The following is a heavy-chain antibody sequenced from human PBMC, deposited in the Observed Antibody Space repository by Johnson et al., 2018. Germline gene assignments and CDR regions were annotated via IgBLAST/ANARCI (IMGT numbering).Heavy chain of an antibody. J-gene: IGHJ3*02. V-gene: IGHV4-59*01. D-gene: IGHD5-12*01. CDR3: ARDQDSGDETDAVDI. CDR2: IYYSGGT. CDR1: GGSISSYY. Sequence: QVQLQESGPGLVKPSETQSLTCSISGGSISSYYWSWIRQPPGKGLEWIGYIYYSGGTDYNPSLKGRVTISLDMSKSQFSLKLSSVTAADTAVYFCARDQDSGDETDAVDIWGQGTMVTVSS.